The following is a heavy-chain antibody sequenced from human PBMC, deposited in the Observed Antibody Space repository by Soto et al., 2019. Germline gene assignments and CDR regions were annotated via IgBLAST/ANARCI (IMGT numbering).Heavy chain of an antibody. Sequence: ASVKVSCKASGYTFTSYGISWVRQAPGQGLEWMGWISAYNGNTNYTQKLQGRVTMTTDTSTSTAYMELRSLRSDDTAVYYCARGAKIVLRGYVFNQSPPPPDYWGQGTLVTVSS. D-gene: IGHD2-8*01. V-gene: IGHV1-18*01. CDR2: ISAYNGNT. J-gene: IGHJ4*02. CDR1: GYTFTSYG. CDR3: ARGAKIVLRGYVFNQSPPPPDY.